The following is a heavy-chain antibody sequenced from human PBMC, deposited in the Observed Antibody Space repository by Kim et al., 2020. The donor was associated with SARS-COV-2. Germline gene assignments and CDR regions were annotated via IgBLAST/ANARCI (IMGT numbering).Heavy chain of an antibody. CDR3: AGGPESNGHLLEY. D-gene: IGHD1-1*01. V-gene: IGHV3-74*01. Sequence: FADVGKGRFSISRDNYKRTLYLEMNSLRAEDSGVYYCAGGPESNGHLLEYWGQGTLVTVSS. J-gene: IGHJ4*02.